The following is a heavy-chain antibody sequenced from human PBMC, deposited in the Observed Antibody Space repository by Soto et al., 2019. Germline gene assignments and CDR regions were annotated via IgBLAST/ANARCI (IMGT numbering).Heavy chain of an antibody. CDR1: GGTFSRYA. J-gene: IGHJ6*02. CDR3: ATMGASTWEVPAPTEMAYKFYGMDV. V-gene: IGHV1-69*06. D-gene: IGHD2-2*01. Sequence: QVQLVQSGAEVKKPGSSVKVSCKASGGTFSRYAISWVRQAPGQGLEWMGVIIPIFGTTNYAQKFQGKVTVTADRSTSTAYMELSSLRSEDTAVYYCATMGASTWEVPAPTEMAYKFYGMDVWGQGTTVTVSS. CDR2: IIPIFGTT.